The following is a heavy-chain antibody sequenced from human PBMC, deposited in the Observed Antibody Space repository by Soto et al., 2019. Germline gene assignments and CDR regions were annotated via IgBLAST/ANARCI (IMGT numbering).Heavy chain of an antibody. J-gene: IGHJ3*02. CDR1: GGSISSGGYY. D-gene: IGHD3-22*01. V-gene: IGHV4-31*03. Sequence: QVQLQESGPGLVKPSQTLSLTCTVSGGSISSGGYYWSCTRQHPGKGLEWIGYIYYSGSTYYNPSLKSRVTISVDTSKNQFSLMLSSVTAADTAVYYCARYDNSGSHGFDIWGQGTMVTVSS. CDR2: IYYSGST. CDR3: ARYDNSGSHGFDI.